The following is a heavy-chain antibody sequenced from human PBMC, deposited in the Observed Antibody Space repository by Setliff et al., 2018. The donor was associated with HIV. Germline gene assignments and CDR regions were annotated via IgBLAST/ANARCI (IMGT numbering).Heavy chain of an antibody. CDR3: ARSYYYGSGSYIGYCYYGMDV. Sequence: ASVKVSCKASGGTFSSYVISWVRQAPGQGLEWMGIINPSGGSTSYAQKFQGRVTMTRDTSKSTVYMELSSLRSEDTAVYYCARSYYYGSGSYIGYCYYGMDVWGQGTTVTVSS. V-gene: IGHV1-46*01. CDR1: GGTFSSYV. D-gene: IGHD3-10*01. J-gene: IGHJ6*02. CDR2: INPSGGST.